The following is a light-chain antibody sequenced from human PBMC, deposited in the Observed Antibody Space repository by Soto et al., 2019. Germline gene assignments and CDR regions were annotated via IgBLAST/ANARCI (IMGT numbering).Light chain of an antibody. CDR1: HGVTTY. Sequence: EIVITQSPATLSVSPGERATVSCRASHGVTTYLAWYQQKSGQAPRLLIYAASTRATGIPARFSGSGSGTEFSLTISSLQSEDFAVYYCQQYIDWPRTFGQGTKVDIK. J-gene: IGKJ1*01. V-gene: IGKV3-15*01. CDR3: QQYIDWPRT. CDR2: AAS.